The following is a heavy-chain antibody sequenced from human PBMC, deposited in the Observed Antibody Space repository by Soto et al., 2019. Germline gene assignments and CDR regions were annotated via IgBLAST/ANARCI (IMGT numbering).Heavy chain of an antibody. CDR2: ISWNSGIL. CDR1: GFIFNDYP. CDR3: VKDGQTSIFGLVLAGVVI. D-gene: IGHD3-3*01. Sequence: EVQLVESGGDVVQPGRSLRLSCAASGFIFNDYPMHWVRQAPGRGLEWVSGISWNSGILGYADSVRGRFSISRDNAKKSLYLQMDGLRAEDTALYFCVKDGQTSIFGLVLAGVVIWGRGTVVTVSS. J-gene: IGHJ3*02. V-gene: IGHV3-9*01.